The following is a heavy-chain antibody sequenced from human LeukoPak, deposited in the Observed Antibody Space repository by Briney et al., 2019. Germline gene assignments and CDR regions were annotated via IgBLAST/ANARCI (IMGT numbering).Heavy chain of an antibody. J-gene: IGHJ4*02. CDR3: ASGVESSGWYKNDY. V-gene: IGHV1-24*01. CDR1: GYTLTELS. D-gene: IGHD6-19*01. Sequence: ASVKVSCKVSGYTLTELSMHWVRQAPGKGLEWMGGFDPEDGETIYAQKFQGRVTMTEDTSTDTAYMELSSLRSEDTAAYYCASGVESSGWYKNDYWGQGTLVTVYS. CDR2: FDPEDGET.